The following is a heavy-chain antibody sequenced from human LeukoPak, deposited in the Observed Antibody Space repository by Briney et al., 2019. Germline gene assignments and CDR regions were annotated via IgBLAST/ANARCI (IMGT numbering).Heavy chain of an antibody. CDR2: INPNSGGT. J-gene: IGHJ5*02. D-gene: IGHD2-2*01. Sequence: ASVKVSCKASGYTFTGYYMHWVRQAPGQGLEWMGRINPNSGGTNYAQNFQGRVTMTRDTSISTAYMELSRLTSDDTAVHYCTESSTRNENWFDPWGQGTLVTVSS. V-gene: IGHV1-2*06. CDR1: GYTFTGYY. CDR3: TESSTRNENWFDP.